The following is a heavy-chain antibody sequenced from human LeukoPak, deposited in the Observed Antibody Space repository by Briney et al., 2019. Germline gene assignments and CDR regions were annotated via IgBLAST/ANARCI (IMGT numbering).Heavy chain of an antibody. J-gene: IGHJ3*02. CDR1: GGSFSGYY. CDR2: INHSGST. Sequence: SETLSLTCAVYGGSFSGYYWSWIPQPPGKGLEWIGEINHSGSTNYNPSLKSRVTISVDTSKNQFSLKLSAVTAADTAVYYCARRGRSSSWYARGAFDIWGQGTMVTVSS. CDR3: ARRGRSSSWYARGAFDI. D-gene: IGHD6-13*01. V-gene: IGHV4-34*01.